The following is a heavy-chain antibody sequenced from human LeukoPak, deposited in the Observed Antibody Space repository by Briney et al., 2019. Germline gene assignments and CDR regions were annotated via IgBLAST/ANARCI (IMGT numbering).Heavy chain of an antibody. V-gene: IGHV4-59*03. CDR3: AGVFSGRRPFEL. J-gene: IGHJ4*02. D-gene: IGHD3-10*01. Sequence: SETLSLTCTVSGGSINDYYCNWLRQPPGKGLEWIGFIYYRGTTNNNPSLKSRVTTSIATSKKQFSLNLSSVTAADTAIYYCAGVFSGRRPFELWGQGILVTVSS. CDR1: GGSINDYY. CDR2: IYYRGTT.